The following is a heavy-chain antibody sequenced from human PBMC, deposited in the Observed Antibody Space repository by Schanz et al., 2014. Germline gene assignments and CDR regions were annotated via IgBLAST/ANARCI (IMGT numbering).Heavy chain of an antibody. D-gene: IGHD2-2*01. J-gene: IGHJ4*02. Sequence: QVQLQQWGAGLLKPSETLSLTCAVYGGSFSGYYWSWIRQPPGKGLEWIAEINHGGSTNYNPSLKSRVTITIATSKNQFSLKLGFVTAADTAVYFCARAAPRTRVVPPYFDYWGQGTLVTVSS. CDR1: GGSFSGYY. CDR3: ARAAPRTRVVPPYFDY. CDR2: INHGGST. V-gene: IGHV4-34*01.